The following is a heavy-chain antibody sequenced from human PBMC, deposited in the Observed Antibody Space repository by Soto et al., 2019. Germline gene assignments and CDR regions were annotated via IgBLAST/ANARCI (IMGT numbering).Heavy chain of an antibody. J-gene: IGHJ4*02. Sequence: SETLSLTCTVSGGSISSYYWSWIRQPPGKGLEWIGYIYYSGSTNYNPSLKSRVTISVDTSKNQFSLKLSSVTAADTAVYYCARVFHSSGYYYDYFDYWGQGTLVTVSS. V-gene: IGHV4-59*01. CDR3: ARVFHSSGYYYDYFDY. D-gene: IGHD3-22*01. CDR1: GGSISSYY. CDR2: IYYSGST.